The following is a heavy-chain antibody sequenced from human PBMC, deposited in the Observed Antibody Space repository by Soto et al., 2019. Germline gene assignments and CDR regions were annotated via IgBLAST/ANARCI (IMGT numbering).Heavy chain of an antibody. CDR1: GFTFSSYS. J-gene: IGHJ5*02. CDR2: ISSSSSTI. Sequence: GSLRLSCAASGFTFSSYSMNWVRQAPGKGLEWVSYISSSSSTIYYADSVKGRFTISRDNAKNSLYLQMNSLRAEDTAVYYCARDKSSSWSPWGQGTLVTVSS. CDR3: ARDKSSSWSP. D-gene: IGHD6-13*01. V-gene: IGHV3-48*01.